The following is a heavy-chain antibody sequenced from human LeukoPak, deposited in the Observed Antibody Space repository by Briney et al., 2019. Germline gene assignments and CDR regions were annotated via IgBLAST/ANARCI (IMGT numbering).Heavy chain of an antibody. V-gene: IGHV3-30*03. Sequence: GGSLRLSCAASGFTFSSYGMHWVRQAPGKGLEWVAVISYDGSNKYYADSVKGRFTISRGNSKNTLYLQMNSLRAEDTAVYYCAGRSYFDYWGQGTLVTVSS. CDR3: AGRSYFDY. CDR2: ISYDGSNK. J-gene: IGHJ4*02. CDR1: GFTFSSYG.